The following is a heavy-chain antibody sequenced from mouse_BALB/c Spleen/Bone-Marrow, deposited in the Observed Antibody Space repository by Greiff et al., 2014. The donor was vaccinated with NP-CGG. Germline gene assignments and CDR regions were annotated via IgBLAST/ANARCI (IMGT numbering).Heavy chain of an antibody. CDR1: GFTFSSYA. Sequence: EVKLVESGGGLVKPGRSLKLSCAASGFTFSSYAMSWVRQTPEKRLEWVASISSGGSTYYPDSVKGRFTISRDNARNILYLQMSSLRSEDTAMYYCAKRGAYGNFWFAYWGQGTLVTVSA. CDR3: AKRGAYGNFWFAY. J-gene: IGHJ3*01. CDR2: ISSGGST. D-gene: IGHD2-10*02. V-gene: IGHV5-6-5*01.